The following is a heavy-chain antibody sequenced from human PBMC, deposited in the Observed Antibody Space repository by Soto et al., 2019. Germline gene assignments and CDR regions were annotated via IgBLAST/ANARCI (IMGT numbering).Heavy chain of an antibody. V-gene: IGHV3-33*01. J-gene: IGHJ5*02. D-gene: IGHD6-19*01. Sequence: PGGSRRLSWAASGFSLRTYGMQWLRRAPGKGLEWVAFIWYDGTKKFYANSVKGRSTISKDNSNNILYLQMSGLRAEDTAVYYCARDVVTAVAGSVNWFDPWGQGTLVTVSS. CDR2: IWYDGTKK. CDR1: GFSLRTYG. CDR3: ARDVVTAVAGSVNWFDP.